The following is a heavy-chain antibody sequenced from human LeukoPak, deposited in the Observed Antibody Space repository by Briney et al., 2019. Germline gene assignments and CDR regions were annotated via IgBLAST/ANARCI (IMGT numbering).Heavy chain of an antibody. D-gene: IGHD3-10*02. CDR3: ARMLGGGYTGLFDY. V-gene: IGHV3-53*01. Sequence: GGSLRLSCAASGFTVSSNYMSWVRQAPGKGLEWVSFIYSGGSTSYVDFVKGRFTISRDNSKNTVHLQMNSLRAEDTAVYYCARMLGGGYTGLFDYWGQGTLVTVSS. CDR2: IYSGGST. CDR1: GFTVSSNY. J-gene: IGHJ4*02.